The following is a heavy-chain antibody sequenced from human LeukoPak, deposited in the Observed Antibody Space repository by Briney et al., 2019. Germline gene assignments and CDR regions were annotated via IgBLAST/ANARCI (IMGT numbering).Heavy chain of an antibody. CDR3: AREGTRWADENWFDP. CDR2: ISYTGAT. Sequence: SETLSLTCSVSGGSVDSNNYYWGWIRQPPGKGLEWIGSISYTGATHYSPSLESRVTISLDTSKNQFSLKLASVTPADTAVYYCAREGTRWADENWFDPWGQGSLVIVSS. J-gene: IGHJ5*02. V-gene: IGHV4-39*07. CDR1: GGSVDSNNYY. D-gene: IGHD1-26*01.